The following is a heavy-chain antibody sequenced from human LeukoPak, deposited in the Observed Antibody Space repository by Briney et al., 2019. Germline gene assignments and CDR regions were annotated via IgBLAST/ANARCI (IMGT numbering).Heavy chain of an antibody. CDR3: ARDLWFGELLCSGVVDY. CDR1: GFTHSSYS. J-gene: IGHJ4*02. D-gene: IGHD3-10*01. Sequence: GGSLRLSCAASGFTHSSYSMNWVRQAPGKGLEWVSYISSSSSYIYYADSVKGRFTISRDNAKNSLYPQMNSLRAEDTAVYYCARDLWFGELLCSGVVDYWGQGTLVTVSS. CDR2: ISSSSSYI. V-gene: IGHV3-21*01.